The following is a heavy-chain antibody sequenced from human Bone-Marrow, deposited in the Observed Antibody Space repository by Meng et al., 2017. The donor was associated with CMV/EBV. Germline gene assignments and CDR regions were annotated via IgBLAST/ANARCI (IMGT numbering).Heavy chain of an antibody. J-gene: IGHJ4*02. CDR3: ARDHYYYDSSGYYYDFDY. CDR1: GYTFIDYY. V-gene: IGHV1-2*02. CDR2: INPNGGAT. D-gene: IGHD3-22*01. Sequence: ASVKVSCKTSGYTFIDYYMHWVRQAPGQGLEWLGWINPNGGATNYAQKFQGRVTMTRDTSIDTACMELSRLRSDDTAVYYCARDHYYYDSSGYYYDFDYWGQGTLVTVSS.